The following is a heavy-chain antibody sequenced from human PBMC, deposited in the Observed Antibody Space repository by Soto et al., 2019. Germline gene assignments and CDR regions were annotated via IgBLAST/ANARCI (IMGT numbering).Heavy chain of an antibody. V-gene: IGHV1-3*01. D-gene: IGHD3-22*01. Sequence: QVQLVQSGAEVKKPGASVKVSCKASGYTFTSYAMHWVRQAPGQSLEWMGRINAGNGNTKYSQKFQGRVTITRDTSASTADMELSSLRSEDTAVYYCARGEYYDIHDYWGQGTLVTVSS. CDR3: ARGEYYDIHDY. J-gene: IGHJ4*02. CDR1: GYTFTSYA. CDR2: INAGNGNT.